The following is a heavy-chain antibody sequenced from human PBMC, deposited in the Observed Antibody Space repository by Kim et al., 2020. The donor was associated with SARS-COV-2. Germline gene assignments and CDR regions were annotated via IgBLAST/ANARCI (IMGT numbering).Heavy chain of an antibody. D-gene: IGHD3-10*01. CDR2: INPNSGGT. V-gene: IGHV1-2*02. CDR3: ARGRITMVRGVISNFLSDY. Sequence: ASVKVSCKASGYTFTGYYMHWVRQAPGQGLEWMGWINPNSGGTNYAQKFQGRVTMTRDTSISTAYMELSRLRSDDTAVYYCARGRITMVRGVISNFLSDYWGQGTLVTVSS. CDR1: GYTFTGYY. J-gene: IGHJ4*02.